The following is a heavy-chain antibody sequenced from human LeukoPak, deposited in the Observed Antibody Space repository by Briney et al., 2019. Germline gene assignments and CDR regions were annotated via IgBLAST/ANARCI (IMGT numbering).Heavy chain of an antibody. J-gene: IGHJ4*02. CDR3: ARFDTYYYDSSGYYSLDY. CDR2: ISSSSSYI. V-gene: IGHV3-21*01. CDR1: GFTFSGYS. D-gene: IGHD3-22*01. Sequence: GGSLRLSCAASGFTFSGYSMNWVRQAPGKGLEWVSSISSSSSYIYYADSVKGRFTISRDNAKNSLYLQMNSLRAEDTAVYYCARFDTYYYDSSGYYSLDYWGQGTLVTVSS.